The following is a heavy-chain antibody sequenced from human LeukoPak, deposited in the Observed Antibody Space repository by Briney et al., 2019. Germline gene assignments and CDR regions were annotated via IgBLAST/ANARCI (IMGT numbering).Heavy chain of an antibody. D-gene: IGHD3-22*01. V-gene: IGHV1-8*01. CDR1: GYTFTTYD. Sequence: ASVKVSCKASGYTFTTYDITWVRQATGQGLEWMGWMNPNSGDTAYAQKFQGRVAMTRDTSISTAYMELSSLRSEDTAVYYYARGLGDYYDTSGYYYAVPAHWGQGTLVTVSS. J-gene: IGHJ4*02. CDR3: ARGLGDYYDTSGYYYAVPAH. CDR2: MNPNSGDT.